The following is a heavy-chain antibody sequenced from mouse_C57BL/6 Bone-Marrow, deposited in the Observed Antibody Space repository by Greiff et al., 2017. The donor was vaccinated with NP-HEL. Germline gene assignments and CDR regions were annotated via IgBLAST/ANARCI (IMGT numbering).Heavy chain of an antibody. Sequence: EVQLQQSGAELVRPGASVKLSCTASGFNIKDDYMHWVKQRPEQGLEWIGWIDPENGDTEYASKFQGKATITADTSSNTAYLQLSSLTSEDAAVYYCSSNWYFDGWGTGTTVTVSS. J-gene: IGHJ1*03. CDR1: GFNIKDDY. CDR3: SSNWYFDG. V-gene: IGHV14-4*01. CDR2: IDPENGDT.